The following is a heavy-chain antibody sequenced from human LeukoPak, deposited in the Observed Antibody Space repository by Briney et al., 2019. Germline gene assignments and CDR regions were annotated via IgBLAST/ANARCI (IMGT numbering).Heavy chain of an antibody. Sequence: GGSLRLSCAASGFTFSSYWMSWVRQAPGKGLEWVANIKQDGSEKYYVDSVKGRFTISRDNAKNSLYLQMNSLRAEDAAVYYCARRYMATSAEDFDYWGQGTLVTVSS. D-gene: IGHD5-24*01. CDR2: IKQDGSEK. CDR1: GFTFSSYW. CDR3: ARRYMATSAEDFDY. V-gene: IGHV3-7*01. J-gene: IGHJ4*02.